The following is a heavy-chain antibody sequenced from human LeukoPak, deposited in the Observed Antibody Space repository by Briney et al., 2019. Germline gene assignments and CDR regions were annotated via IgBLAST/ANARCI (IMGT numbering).Heavy chain of an antibody. J-gene: IGHJ6*02. CDR2: ISYDGSNK. Sequence: PWRSLRLSCAASGFTFSSYAMHWVRQAPGKGLEWVAVISYDGSNKYYADSVKGRFTISRDNSKNTLYLQMNSLRAEDTAVYYCARDAYYDFWSGPRHYYYGMDVWGQGTTVTVSS. CDR1: GFTFSSYA. V-gene: IGHV3-30-3*01. CDR3: ARDAYYDFWSGPRHYYYGMDV. D-gene: IGHD3-3*01.